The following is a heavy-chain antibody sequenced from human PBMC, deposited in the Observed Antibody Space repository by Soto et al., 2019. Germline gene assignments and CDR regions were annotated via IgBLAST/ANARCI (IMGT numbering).Heavy chain of an antibody. CDR2: NYHRGET. CDR1: GGSVSSSGYS. Sequence: SETLSPTCAVSGGSVSSSGYSWGWIRQPAGKGLEWIENYHRGETYYNPSLKSRVTISVDKPKNQFSLKLSSVTAADTAVYYCARGAGYYDSSGYYSFFGPFYYWGQGTLVTVSS. V-gene: IGHV4-30-2*01. J-gene: IGHJ4*02. CDR3: ARGAGYYDSSGYYSFFGPFYY. D-gene: IGHD3-22*01.